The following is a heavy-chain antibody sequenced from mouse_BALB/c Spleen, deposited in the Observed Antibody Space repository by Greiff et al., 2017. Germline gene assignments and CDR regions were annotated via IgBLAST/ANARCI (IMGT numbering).Heavy chain of an antibody. J-gene: IGHJ2*01. CDR3: ARFDYYFDY. D-gene: IGHD2-4*01. CDR2: IDTSDSYT. V-gene: IGHV1-69*01. CDR1: GYTFTDYW. Sequence: QVQLQQPGAELVMPGASVKMSCKASGYTFTDYWMHWVKQRPGQGLEWIGAIDTSDSYTSYNQKFKGKATLTVDESSSTAYMQLSSLTSEDSAVYYCARFDYYFDYWGQGTTLTVSA.